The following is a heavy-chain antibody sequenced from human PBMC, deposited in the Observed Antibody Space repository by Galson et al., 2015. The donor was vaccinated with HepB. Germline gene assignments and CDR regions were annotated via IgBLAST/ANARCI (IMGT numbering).Heavy chain of an antibody. V-gene: IGHV5-10-1*01. CDR2: IDPSDSYT. CDR3: ARPGYSYGLYRWDDYYYGMDV. CDR1: GYSFTSYW. D-gene: IGHD5-18*01. Sequence: QSGAEVKKPGESLRISCKGSGYSFTSYWISWVRQMPGKGLEWMGRIDPSDSYTNYSPSFQGHVTISADKSISTAYLQWSSLKASDTAMYYCARPGYSYGLYRWDDYYYGMDVWGQGTTVTVSS. J-gene: IGHJ6*02.